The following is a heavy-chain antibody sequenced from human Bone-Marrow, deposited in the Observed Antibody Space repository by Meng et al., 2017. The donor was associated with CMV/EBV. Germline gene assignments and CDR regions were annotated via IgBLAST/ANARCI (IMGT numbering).Heavy chain of an antibody. D-gene: IGHD3-22*01. V-gene: IGHV4-61*01. CDR1: GGSVSSGSYY. CDR3: ARDVGAGYYTANGMDV. J-gene: IGHJ6*02. Sequence: GSLRLSCTVSGGSVSSGSYYWGGSRQPPGKGLEWIGYIYYCGSTNYNPSLKSRVTISVDKSKNQFSLKLSSVTAADTAVYYCARDVGAGYYTANGMDVWGQGTTVTVSS. CDR2: IYYCGST.